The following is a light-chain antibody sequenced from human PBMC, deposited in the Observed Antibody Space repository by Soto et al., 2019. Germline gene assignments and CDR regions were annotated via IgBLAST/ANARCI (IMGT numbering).Light chain of an antibody. V-gene: IGKV3-11*01. Sequence: EIVMTQSPATLSVSPGEGATLSCRARQSVSSKLAWYQQKPGQAPRLLIYDASSRATGIPARFSGSGSGTDFTLTISSLEPEDFAVYYCQQRSNWPPSITFGQGTRLEIK. CDR3: QQRSNWPPSIT. CDR2: DAS. J-gene: IGKJ5*01. CDR1: QSVSSK.